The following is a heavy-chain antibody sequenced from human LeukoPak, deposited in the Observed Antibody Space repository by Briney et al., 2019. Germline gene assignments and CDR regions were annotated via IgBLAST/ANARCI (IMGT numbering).Heavy chain of an antibody. CDR3: ARGSIAAAGGGFDY. V-gene: IGHV4-34*01. CDR2: INHSGST. CDR1: GGSFSGYY. Sequence: PSETLSLTCAVYGGSFSGYYWSWIRHPPGKGLEGIGEINHSGSTNYNPSLKSRVTISVDTSKNQFSLKLSSVTAADTAVYYCARGSIAAAGGGFDYWGQGTLVTVSS. D-gene: IGHD6-13*01. J-gene: IGHJ4*02.